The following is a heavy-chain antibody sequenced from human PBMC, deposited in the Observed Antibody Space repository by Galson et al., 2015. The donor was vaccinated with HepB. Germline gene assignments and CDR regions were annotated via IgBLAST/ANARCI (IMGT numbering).Heavy chain of an antibody. CDR3: AEGRIPVPGRGLDAFDI. D-gene: IGHD1-26*01. J-gene: IGHJ3*02. CDR2: ISGTSDRT. V-gene: IGHV3-23*01. Sequence: SLRLSCAASGFTFSSNAMSWVRQAPGKGLEWVSSISGTSDRTYYAESVKGRFTISRDNSKNTLYLQMNSLRDEDTALYYCAEGRIPVPGRGLDAFDIWGQGTMVTVSS. CDR1: GFTFSSNA.